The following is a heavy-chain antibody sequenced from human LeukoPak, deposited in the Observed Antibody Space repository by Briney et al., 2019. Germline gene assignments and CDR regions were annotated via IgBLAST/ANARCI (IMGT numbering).Heavy chain of an antibody. CDR1: GFTFSHYW. CDR3: ARDGDTVLTRGYYYYMDV. CDR2: INWSGGST. Sequence: GGSLRLSCAASGFTFSHYWMHWVRQAPGKGLEWVSGINWSGGSTGYADSVKGRFTISRDNARNSLYLQMNSLRAEDTALYYCARDGDTVLTRGYYYYMDVWGKGTTVTVS. V-gene: IGHV3-20*04. D-gene: IGHD4-23*01. J-gene: IGHJ6*03.